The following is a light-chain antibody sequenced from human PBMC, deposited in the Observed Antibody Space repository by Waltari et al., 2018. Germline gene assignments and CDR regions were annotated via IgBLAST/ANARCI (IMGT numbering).Light chain of an antibody. CDR1: TSNIGAED. Sequence: QSVLTQPPSVSGAPGQGVTISCTGSTSNIGAEDVHWYRQIPGKAPEVVLYSNINRPSGVPDRFSGSKSGTSASLAITGLQAEDEADYYCQSFDDSLRGSVFGGGTKLTVL. CDR2: SNI. CDR3: QSFDDSLRGSV. J-gene: IGLJ3*02. V-gene: IGLV1-40*01.